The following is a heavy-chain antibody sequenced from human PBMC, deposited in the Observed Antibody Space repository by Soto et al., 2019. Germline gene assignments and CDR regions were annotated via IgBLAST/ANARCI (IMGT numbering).Heavy chain of an antibody. V-gene: IGHV4-31*03. Sequence: SETLSLTCTVSGGSISSGGYYWSWIRQHPGKGLEWIGYIYYSGSTYYNPSLKSRVTISVDTSKNQFSLKLSSVTAADTAVYYCARHAGLLWFGANPWGQGTLVTVSS. D-gene: IGHD3-10*01. CDR1: GGSISSGGYY. CDR2: IYYSGST. J-gene: IGHJ5*02. CDR3: ARHAGLLWFGANP.